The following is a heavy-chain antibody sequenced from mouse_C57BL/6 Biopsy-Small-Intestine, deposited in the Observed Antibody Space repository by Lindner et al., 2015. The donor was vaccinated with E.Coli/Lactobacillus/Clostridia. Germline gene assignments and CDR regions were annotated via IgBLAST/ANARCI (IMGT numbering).Heavy chain of an antibody. CDR2: ISYSGTI. Sequence: VQLQESGPGLVKPSQTVFLTCTVTGISITTGNFRWSWIRQFPGSKLEWIGYISYSGTIIYNPSLTSRTTITRDTPKNQFFLEMTSLTAEDTATYYCARDYDWYFDVWGTGTTVTVSS. J-gene: IGHJ1*03. V-gene: IGHV3-5*01. CDR3: ARDYDWYFDV. CDR1: GISITTGNFR. D-gene: IGHD2-12*01.